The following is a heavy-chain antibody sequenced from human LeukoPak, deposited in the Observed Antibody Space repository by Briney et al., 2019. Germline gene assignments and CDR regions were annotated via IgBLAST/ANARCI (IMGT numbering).Heavy chain of an antibody. CDR2: IIPIFGTA. Sequence: SVKVSCKASGGTFSSYAISWVRQAPGQGLEWMGGIIPIFGTANYAQKFQGRVTITADESTSTAYMELSSLRSEDTAVYYCARGKEIGYYDSSGYSRAYYFDYWGQGTLVTVSS. J-gene: IGHJ4*02. CDR1: GGTFSSYA. D-gene: IGHD3-22*01. V-gene: IGHV1-69*13. CDR3: ARGKEIGYYDSSGYSRAYYFDY.